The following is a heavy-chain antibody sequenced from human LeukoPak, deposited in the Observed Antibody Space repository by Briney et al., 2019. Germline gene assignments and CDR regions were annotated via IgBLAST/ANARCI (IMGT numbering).Heavy chain of an antibody. V-gene: IGHV3-48*01. Sequence: ETLSLTCAVYGGSFSGYYWSWVRQAPGKGLEWVSYISSSSSTIYYADSVKGRFTISRDNAKNSLYLQMNSLRAEDTAVYYCAREGAKDYYDSSGYVDWGQGTLVTVSS. D-gene: IGHD3-22*01. CDR1: GGSFSGYY. CDR2: ISSSSSTI. CDR3: AREGAKDYYDSSGYVD. J-gene: IGHJ4*02.